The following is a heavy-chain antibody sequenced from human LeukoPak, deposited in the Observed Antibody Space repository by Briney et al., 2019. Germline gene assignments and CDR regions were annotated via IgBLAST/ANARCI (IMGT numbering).Heavy chain of an antibody. J-gene: IGHJ1*01. CDR2: INGDGSTT. D-gene: IGHD3-22*01. Sequence: GGSLRLSCAASGFTFGRYWMHWVRQAPGKGLVWVSRINGDGSTTSYADSVKGGFTISRDNAKNTLYLQMNSLRAEDTAVYYCATGNYYDSRGYYTFGHWGQGTLVTVSS. CDR1: GFTFGRYW. V-gene: IGHV3-74*01. CDR3: ATGNYYDSRGYYTFGH.